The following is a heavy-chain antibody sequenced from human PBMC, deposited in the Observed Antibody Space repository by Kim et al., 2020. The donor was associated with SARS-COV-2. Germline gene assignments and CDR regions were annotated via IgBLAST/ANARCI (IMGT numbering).Heavy chain of an antibody. Sequence: SVKVSCKASGGTFSSYAISWGRQAPGQGLEWMGGIIPIFDTANYAQKFQSRVTITADKSTSTAYMELSSVRSEDTAVYYCARERTHNPIAFGGVVAGRRFAHWGQGKLVTVSS. CDR1: GGTFSSYA. CDR2: IIPIFDTA. V-gene: IGHV1-69*06. D-gene: IGHD3-16*02. J-gene: IGHJ5*02. CDR3: ARERTHNPIAFGGVVAGRRFAH.